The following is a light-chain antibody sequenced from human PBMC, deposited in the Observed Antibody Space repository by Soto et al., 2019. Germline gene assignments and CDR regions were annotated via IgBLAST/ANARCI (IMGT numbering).Light chain of an antibody. J-gene: IGKJ4*01. V-gene: IGKV3-11*01. Sequence: EIVLTQAPATLSLSPGERATLSCRASQSVSSYLAWYQQKPGQAPRLLIYDASNRDTGIPARFSGSGSGTDFSLTISSLEPEDFAVYYCQQRSSWLTFGGGTKVEIK. CDR1: QSVSSY. CDR2: DAS. CDR3: QQRSSWLT.